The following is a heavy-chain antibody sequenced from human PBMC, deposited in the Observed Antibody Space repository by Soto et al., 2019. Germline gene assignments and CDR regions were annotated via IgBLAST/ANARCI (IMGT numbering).Heavy chain of an antibody. CDR3: GRHQRETGTYAHTLDH. J-gene: IGHJ4*02. Sequence: LSLTCTVSGGSVSSGSVSSCDYYWGWVRQPPGKGLAWIGSICSSGITYYNPSLKSRVTMSVDTSKNQFSLSLSSVTAADTAVYYWGRHQRETGTYAHTLDHWGKGTLVTVPS. CDR2: ICSSGIT. D-gene: IGHD1-1*01. CDR1: GGSVSSGSVSSCDYY. V-gene: IGHV4-39*01.